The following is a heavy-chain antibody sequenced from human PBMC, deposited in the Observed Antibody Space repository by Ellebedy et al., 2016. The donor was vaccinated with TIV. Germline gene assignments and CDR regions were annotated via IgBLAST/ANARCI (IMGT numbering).Heavy chain of an antibody. V-gene: IGHV4-34*01. CDR2: INHSGST. CDR1: GGSFSGYY. D-gene: IGHD3/OR15-3a*01. Sequence: SETLSLXXAVYGGSFSGYYWSWIRQPPGKGLEWIGEINHSGSTNYNPSLKSRVTISVDTSKNQFSLKLSSVTAADTAVYYCARDDLAVTGYNWFDPWGQGTLVTVSS. CDR3: ARDDLAVTGYNWFDP. J-gene: IGHJ5*02.